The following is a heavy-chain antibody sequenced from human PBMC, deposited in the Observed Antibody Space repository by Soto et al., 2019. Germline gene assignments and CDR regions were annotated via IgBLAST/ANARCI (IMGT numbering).Heavy chain of an antibody. Sequence: VSVKVSCKPSGYTFTSYVLSWERQSPGQGREGMGWISAYNGNTKYAQNLPGRVTMTTDTFANTAYMDLRSLRANHKDIYYCPRXMVRGDLDFXYGSQGVQVPVAS. CDR1: GYTFTSYV. J-gene: IGHJ4*02. V-gene: IGHV1-18*04. CDR3: PRXMVRGDLDFXY. CDR2: ISAYNGNT. D-gene: IGHD2-21*02.